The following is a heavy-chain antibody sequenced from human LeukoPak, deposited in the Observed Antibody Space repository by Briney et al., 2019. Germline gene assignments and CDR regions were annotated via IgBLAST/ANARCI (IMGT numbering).Heavy chain of an antibody. J-gene: IGHJ4*02. V-gene: IGHV3-20*04. CDR3: ARDAPTVGVDS. CDR2: INWNGGST. Sequence: GGSLRLSCAASGFIFDDYGMSWVRQAPGKGLEWVSGINWNGGSTGYADSVKGRFTISRDNAKNSLYLQMNSLRAEEDTALYYCARDAPTVGVDSWGQGTLVTVAS. CDR1: GFIFDDYG.